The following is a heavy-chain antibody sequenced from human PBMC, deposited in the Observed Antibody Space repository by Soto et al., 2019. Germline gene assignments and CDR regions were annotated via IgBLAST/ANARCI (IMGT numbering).Heavy chain of an antibody. D-gene: IGHD1-26*01. Sequence: PGGSLRLSCAASGFTFSSYAMHWVRQAPGKGLEWVAVISYDGSNKYYADSVKGRFTISRDNSKNTLYLQMNSLRAEDTAVYYCARSPWAGSYHFYYYYYGMDVCGQGPTVTVYS. CDR3: ARSPWAGSYHFYYYYYGMDV. CDR1: GFTFSSYA. V-gene: IGHV3-30-3*01. CDR2: ISYDGSNK. J-gene: IGHJ6*02.